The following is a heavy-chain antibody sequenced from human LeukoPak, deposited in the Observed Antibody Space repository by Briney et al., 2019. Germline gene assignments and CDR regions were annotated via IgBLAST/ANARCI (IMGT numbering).Heavy chain of an antibody. Sequence: PSETLSLTCTVSGGSISSYYWSWIRQPAGKGLEWIGRINFAGSTNYNPSLKSRVTMSVDTSKNQFSLKLSSVTAADTAVYYCARVATYYYGSGSLYYFDYWGQGTLVTVSS. CDR2: INFAGST. D-gene: IGHD3-10*01. CDR1: GGSISSYY. CDR3: ARVATYYYGSGSLYYFDY. J-gene: IGHJ4*02. V-gene: IGHV4-4*07.